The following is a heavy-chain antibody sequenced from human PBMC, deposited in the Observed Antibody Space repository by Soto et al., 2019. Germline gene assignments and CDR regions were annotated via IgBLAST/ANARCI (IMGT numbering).Heavy chain of an antibody. Sequence: GGSLRLSCAASGFTFSSYGMHWVRQAPGKGLEWVAVISYDGSNKYYADSVKGRFTISRDNSKNTLYLQMNSLRAEDTAVYYCAKPLVTIFGAVITNYYYGMDVWGQGTTVTVSS. V-gene: IGHV3-30*18. CDR2: ISYDGSNK. J-gene: IGHJ6*02. CDR3: AKPLVTIFGAVITNYYYGMDV. CDR1: GFTFSSYG. D-gene: IGHD3-3*01.